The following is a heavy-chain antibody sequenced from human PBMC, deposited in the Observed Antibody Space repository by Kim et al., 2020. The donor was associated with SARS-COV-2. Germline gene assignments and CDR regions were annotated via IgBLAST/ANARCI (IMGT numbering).Heavy chain of an antibody. D-gene: IGHD3-10*01. CDR1: GYSFTSYW. CDR2: IDPSDSYT. J-gene: IGHJ6*02. V-gene: IGHV5-10-1*01. CDR3: ARGVTMVRGVITYGMDV. Sequence: GESLQISCKGSGYSFTSYWISWVRQMPGKGLEWMGRIDPSDSYTNYSPSFQGHVTISADKSISTAYLQWSSLKASDTAMYYCARGVTMVRGVITYGMDVWGQGTTVTVSS.